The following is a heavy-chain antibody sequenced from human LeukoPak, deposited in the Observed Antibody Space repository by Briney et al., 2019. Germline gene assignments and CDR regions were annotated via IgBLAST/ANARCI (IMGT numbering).Heavy chain of an antibody. J-gene: IGHJ6*02. CDR3: ARDKVETYYYGSGSRYGMDV. CDR1: GFTFSDYY. CDR2: ISSSGSTI. D-gene: IGHD3-10*01. Sequence: PGGSLRLSCAASGFTFSDYYMSWIRQAPGKGLEWVSYISSSGSTIYYADSVKGRFTISRDNAKNSLYLQMNSLRAEDTAVYYCARDKVETYYYGSGSRYGMDVWGQGTTVTVSS. V-gene: IGHV3-11*01.